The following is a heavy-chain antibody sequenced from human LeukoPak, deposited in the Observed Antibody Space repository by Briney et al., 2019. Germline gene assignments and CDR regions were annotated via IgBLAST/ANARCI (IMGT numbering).Heavy chain of an antibody. CDR3: AGRGLTTGWTFDY. Sequence: SETLSLTCSVSGGSISTYYWSWIRQPAGKGLEWIAQIHISGRTDPNPSLKSRVSISMDTPNNQFSLMINSVTAADTAIYYCAGRGLTTGWTFDYWGHGTQVTVSS. V-gene: IGHV4-4*07. D-gene: IGHD6-19*01. J-gene: IGHJ4*01. CDR1: GGSISTYY. CDR2: IHISGRT.